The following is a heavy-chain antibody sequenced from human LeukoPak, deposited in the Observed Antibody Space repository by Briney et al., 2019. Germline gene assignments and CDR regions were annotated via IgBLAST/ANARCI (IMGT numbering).Heavy chain of an antibody. CDR2: IYHSGST. V-gene: IGHV4-38-2*02. D-gene: IGHD3-9*01. Sequence: SETLSLTCTVSGYSISSGYYWGWIRQPPGKGLEWIGSIYHSGSTYYNPSLKSRVTISVDTSKNQFSLKLSSVTAADTAVYYCASVGVLTGYTYYFDYWGQGTLVTVSS. J-gene: IGHJ4*02. CDR1: GYSISSGYY. CDR3: ASVGVLTGYTYYFDY.